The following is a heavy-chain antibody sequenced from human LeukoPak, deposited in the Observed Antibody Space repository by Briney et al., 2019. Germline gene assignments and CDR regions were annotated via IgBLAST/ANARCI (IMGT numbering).Heavy chain of an antibody. CDR3: ARQGGTSGWYYYYMDV. CDR2: IYPGDSDT. J-gene: IGHJ6*03. V-gene: IGHV5-51*01. Sequence: HGESLKISCKGSGFTFTSYWIGWVRQMPGKGLEWMGIIYPGDSDTRYSPSFQGQVTISADKSVTTAYLHWSSLKASDTAMYYCARQGGTSGWYYYYMDVWGKGTTVTVSS. CDR1: GFTFTSYW. D-gene: IGHD2-15*01.